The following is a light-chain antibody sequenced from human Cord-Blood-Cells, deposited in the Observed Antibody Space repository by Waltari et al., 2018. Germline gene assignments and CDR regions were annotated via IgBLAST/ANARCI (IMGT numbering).Light chain of an antibody. CDR3: QQRSNWPRVT. J-gene: IGKJ3*01. CDR1: QRVSSY. CDR2: DAS. V-gene: IGKV3-11*01. Sequence: EIVMTQSPATLSVSPGERATLSCRASQRVSSYLAWYQQKPGQAPRLLIYDASNRATGIPARFSGSGSGTDFTLTISSLEPEDFAVYYCQQRSNWPRVTFGPGTKVDIK.